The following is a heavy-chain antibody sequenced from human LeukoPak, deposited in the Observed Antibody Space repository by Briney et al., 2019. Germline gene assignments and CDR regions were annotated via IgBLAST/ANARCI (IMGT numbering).Heavy chain of an antibody. D-gene: IGHD5-18*01. Sequence: GGSLRLSCAASGFTVSSTYMTWVRQAPGKGLEWVSVIYRAGNTFYADSVKGRFTISRDNSKNTLYLQMDSLRAEDTAIYYCARDGAYTYGYAYYFEYWGQGTLVTVSS. CDR1: GFTVSSTY. CDR3: ARDGAYTYGYAYYFEY. J-gene: IGHJ4*02. CDR2: IYRAGNT. V-gene: IGHV3-66*01.